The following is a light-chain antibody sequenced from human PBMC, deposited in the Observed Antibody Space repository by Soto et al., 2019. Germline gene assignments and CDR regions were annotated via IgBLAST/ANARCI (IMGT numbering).Light chain of an antibody. CDR2: GAS. CDR1: QNISSNY. J-gene: IGKJ1*01. V-gene: IGKV3-20*01. Sequence: DIVLTQSPGTLSLSPGERATLSCRASQNISSNYLAWHQQKPGQAPRLLIYGASSRAPGIPDRFSGSGSGTDFTLTISRLEPEDFAVYYCQQYGSSSWTFGQGTKVDIK. CDR3: QQYGSSSWT.